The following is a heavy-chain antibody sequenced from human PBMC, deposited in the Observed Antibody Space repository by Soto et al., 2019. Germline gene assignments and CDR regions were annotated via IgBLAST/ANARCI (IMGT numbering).Heavy chain of an antibody. J-gene: IGHJ4*02. CDR1: GNTFTNYY. Sequence: QVQLMQPGAEVKKPGASVKVSCKASGNTFTNYYIHWVRQAPGQGLEWMGTINPSGGHTTYAQKFLGRVTMTRDTSTSTLYMELTSLRSEDTAVYYCARGGHVVVVTAAFDYWGQGTLVTVSS. D-gene: IGHD2-21*02. CDR3: ARGGHVVVVTAAFDY. V-gene: IGHV1-46*01. CDR2: INPSGGHT.